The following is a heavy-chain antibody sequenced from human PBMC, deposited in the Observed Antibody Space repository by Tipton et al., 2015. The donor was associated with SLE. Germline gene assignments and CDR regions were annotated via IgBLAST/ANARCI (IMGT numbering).Heavy chain of an antibody. CDR3: ARSLPATTDYFDY. Sequence: GSLRLSCAASGFTFSNYWMSWIRQTPGKGLEWVTNIHQDGNEKYYVDSVKGRFTVSRDNAKNSLYLQMNSLRAEDTAIYYCARSLPATTDYFDYWGQGTLVTVSS. CDR2: IHQDGNEK. D-gene: IGHD1-7*01. J-gene: IGHJ4*02. CDR1: GFTFSNYW. V-gene: IGHV3-7*01.